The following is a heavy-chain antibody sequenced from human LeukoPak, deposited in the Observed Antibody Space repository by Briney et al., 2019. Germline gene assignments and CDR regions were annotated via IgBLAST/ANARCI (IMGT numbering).Heavy chain of an antibody. V-gene: IGHV1-2*02. CDR2: TNPNSGGA. J-gene: IGHJ5*02. Sequence: ASVKVSCKASGYTFTDYYLHWVRQAPGQGLEWMGWTNPNSGGANFALNFQGRVTMTRATSISTAYMELSRLTSDDTAVYYCARGVGSSWFDPWGQGTLVTVSS. CDR1: GYTFTDYY. D-gene: IGHD6-13*01. CDR3: ARGVGSSWFDP.